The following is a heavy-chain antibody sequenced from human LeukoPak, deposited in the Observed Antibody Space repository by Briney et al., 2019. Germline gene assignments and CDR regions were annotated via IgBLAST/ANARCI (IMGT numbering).Heavy chain of an antibody. Sequence: PGGSLRLSCAASGFTFNTYAMSWVRQVPGKGPEWVATIGAADTYYAGPVKGRFTISRDDSKNTVFLQMDSLRAEDTAVYYCARDYVSHNGVYDCFEFWGQGTQVTVSS. J-gene: IGHJ4*02. CDR3: ARDYVSHNGVYDCFEF. CDR2: IGAADT. V-gene: IGHV3-23*01. D-gene: IGHD3-16*01. CDR1: GFTFNTYA.